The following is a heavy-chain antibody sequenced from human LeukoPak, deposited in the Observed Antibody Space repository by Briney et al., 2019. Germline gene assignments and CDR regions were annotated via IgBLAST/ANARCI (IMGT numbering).Heavy chain of an antibody. Sequence: PSETLSLTCTVSGGSISSYYWSWIRQPPGKGLEWIGYIYYSGSTNYNPSLKSRVTISVDTSKNQFSLKLSSVTAADTAVYYCASPGGDYEAYFQHWGQGTLVTVSS. J-gene: IGHJ1*01. V-gene: IGHV4-59*08. CDR3: ASPGGDYEAYFQH. CDR2: IYYSGST. D-gene: IGHD4-17*01. CDR1: GGSISSYY.